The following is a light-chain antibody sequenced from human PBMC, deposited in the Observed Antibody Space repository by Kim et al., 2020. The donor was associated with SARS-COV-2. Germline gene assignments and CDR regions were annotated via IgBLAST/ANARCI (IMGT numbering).Light chain of an antibody. Sequence: PGQSVTISCTGTSSDVGGYNYVSWYQQHPGKAPKLMIYEVSKRPSGVPDRFSGSKSGNTASLTVSGIQAEDEADYYCSSYAGSNNVFGTGTKVTVL. CDR2: EVS. CDR1: SSDVGGYNY. CDR3: SSYAGSNNV. V-gene: IGLV2-8*01. J-gene: IGLJ1*01.